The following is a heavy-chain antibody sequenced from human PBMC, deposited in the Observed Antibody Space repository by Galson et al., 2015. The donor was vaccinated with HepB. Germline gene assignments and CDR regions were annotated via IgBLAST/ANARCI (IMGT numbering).Heavy chain of an antibody. CDR1: TFTFSDYG. D-gene: IGHD3/OR15-3a*01. CDR3: ARESRPYHEFWSGDHRGLDN. Sequence: SLRLSCAASTFTFSDYGMHWVRQAPGKGLEWVASIWYDGKHTWYTDSVRGRFTISRDNSKNALYLQMSSLSAEDTAVYYCARESRPYHEFWSGDHRGLDNWGQGTLVTVSS. CDR2: IWYDGKHT. V-gene: IGHV3-33*01. J-gene: IGHJ4*02.